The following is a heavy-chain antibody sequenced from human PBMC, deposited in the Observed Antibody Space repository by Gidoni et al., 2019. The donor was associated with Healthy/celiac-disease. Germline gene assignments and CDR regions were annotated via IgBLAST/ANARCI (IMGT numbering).Heavy chain of an antibody. CDR1: GSTFSSDA. CDR3: ARQQLVLDY. V-gene: IGHV3-30-3*02. J-gene: IGHJ4*02. D-gene: IGHD6-13*01. Sequence: QVQLVESGRGGGQPGRSLRLSGAPPGSTFSSDAMHWVRQAPGKGLVWVAVISYDGSNKYYADSVKGRFTISRDNSNNTLYLQMNSLRDEDTAVYYCARQQLVLDYWGQGTLVTVSS. CDR2: ISYDGSNK.